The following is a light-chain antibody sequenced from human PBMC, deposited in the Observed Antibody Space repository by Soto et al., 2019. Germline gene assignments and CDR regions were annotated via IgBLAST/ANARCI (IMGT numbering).Light chain of an antibody. V-gene: IGLV8-61*01. CDR3: GLDRGSGIAV. CDR1: AGSVSTTYS. J-gene: IGLJ2*01. Sequence: QTVVTQEPSFSVSPGGTVTLTCGLNAGSVSTTYSPSWYQQTPGQAPRTLIYGTNARSSGVPDRFSDSILGNKAALTITGAQADDESDYDGGLDRGSGIAVFGGGTKLTVL. CDR2: GTN.